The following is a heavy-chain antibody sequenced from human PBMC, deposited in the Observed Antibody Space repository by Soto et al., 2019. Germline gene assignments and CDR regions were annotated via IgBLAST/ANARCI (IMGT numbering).Heavy chain of an antibody. CDR3: ARGSYDSSGYYPGYYYGMDV. CDR2: IIPIFGTA. Sequence: QVQLVQSGAEVKKPGSSVKVSCKASGGTFSSYAISWVRQAPGQGLEWMGGIIPIFGTANYAQKFQGRVTITADKSASTAYMGLSSLRSEDTAVYYCARGSYDSSGYYPGYYYGMDVWGQGTTVTVSS. V-gene: IGHV1-69*06. D-gene: IGHD3-22*01. CDR1: GGTFSSYA. J-gene: IGHJ6*02.